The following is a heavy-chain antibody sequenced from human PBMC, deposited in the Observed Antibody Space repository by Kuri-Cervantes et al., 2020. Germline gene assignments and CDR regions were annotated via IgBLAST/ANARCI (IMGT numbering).Heavy chain of an antibody. CDR3: ARDRLGYCSGGRCYSSWYDP. CDR2: IYSGGST. J-gene: IGHJ5*02. V-gene: IGHV3-53*01. CDR1: GFTFSSYA. Sequence: GESLKISCAASGFTFSSYAMSWVRQAPGKGLEWVSVIYSGGSTYYADSVKGRFTITRDNSNNTLYLQMNSLRAEDTAVYYCARDRLGYCSGGRCYSSWYDPWEQATLITVSS. D-gene: IGHD2-15*01.